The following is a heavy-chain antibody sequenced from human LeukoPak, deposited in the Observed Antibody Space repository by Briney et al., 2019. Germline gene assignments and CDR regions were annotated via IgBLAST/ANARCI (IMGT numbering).Heavy chain of an antibody. Sequence: SETLSLTCTVSGGSISSSSYYWGWIRQPPGEGLGWIGEINHSGSTNYNPSLKSRVTISVDTSKNQFSLKLSSVTAADTAVYYCARVLASIAARNDAFDIWGQGTMVTVSS. CDR1: GGSISSSSYY. V-gene: IGHV4-39*07. J-gene: IGHJ3*02. CDR2: INHSGST. D-gene: IGHD6-6*01. CDR3: ARVLASIAARNDAFDI.